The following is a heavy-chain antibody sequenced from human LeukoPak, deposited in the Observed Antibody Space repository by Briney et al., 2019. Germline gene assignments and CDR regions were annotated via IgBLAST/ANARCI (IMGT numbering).Heavy chain of an antibody. V-gene: IGHV6-1*01. CDR3: ARDSGRVVMAAAGSGGYDY. D-gene: IGHD6-13*01. CDR1: GDSVSSNSAA. Sequence: SRTLSLTCAISGDSVSSNSAAWNWIRQSPSRGLEWLGRTYYRSKWYNDYAVSVKSRITINPDTSKNQFSLQLNSVTPEDTAVYYCARDSGRVVMAAAGSGGYDYWGQGTLVTVSS. J-gene: IGHJ4*02. CDR2: TYYRSKWYN.